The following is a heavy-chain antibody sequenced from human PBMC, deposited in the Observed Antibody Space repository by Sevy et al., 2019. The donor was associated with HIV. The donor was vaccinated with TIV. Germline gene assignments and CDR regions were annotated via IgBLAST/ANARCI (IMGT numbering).Heavy chain of an antibody. CDR1: GGSVSTDSYY. J-gene: IGHJ4*02. D-gene: IGHD4-17*01. V-gene: IGHV4-61*01. CDR2: LFYSGST. CDR3: ARCRSPYGDYATGSFDY. Sequence: SETLSLTCTVSGGSVSTDSYYRSWIRQPPGKGLEWIGYLFYSGSTNYNPSLKSRVTISLGTSKNQFSLKLSSVTAADTAVYYCARCRSPYGDYATGSFDYWGQGALVTVSS.